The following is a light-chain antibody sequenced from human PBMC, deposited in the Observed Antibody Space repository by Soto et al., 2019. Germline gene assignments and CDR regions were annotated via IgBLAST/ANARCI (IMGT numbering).Light chain of an antibody. J-gene: IGKJ1*01. CDR2: GAS. V-gene: IGKV3-20*01. Sequence: ENVKTQSPGTLSLSPGQRAALSCRASQSVSRSYVAWYQQKPGQAPRLLIYGASTRATGNPDRFSGSGSGTDFTLNISRLAPEDFAVYYCQQYGGSPWTFGQGNKVEIK. CDR3: QQYGGSPWT. CDR1: QSVSRSY.